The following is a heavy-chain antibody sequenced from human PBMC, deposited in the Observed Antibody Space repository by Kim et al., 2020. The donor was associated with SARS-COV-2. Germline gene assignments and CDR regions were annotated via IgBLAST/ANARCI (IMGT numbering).Heavy chain of an antibody. V-gene: IGHV3-74*01. CDR2: ANSEMSTR. J-gene: IGHJ4*01. CDR1: GFDFSTYW. CDR3: ARSAYSTMFDY. D-gene: IGHD4-4*01. Sequence: GGSLRLSCSASGFDFSTYWMHWVRQGPGKGLVWVSRANSEMSTRDYADSVRGRFTVSRDNAKNTVYLQMNSLRDDDTAVYYCARSAYSTMFDYWGQGTLV.